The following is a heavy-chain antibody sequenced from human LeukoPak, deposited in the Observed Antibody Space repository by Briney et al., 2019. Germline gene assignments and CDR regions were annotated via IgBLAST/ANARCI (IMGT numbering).Heavy chain of an antibody. V-gene: IGHV4-39*01. J-gene: IGHJ3*02. Sequence: TSETLSLTCTVSGGSISSGDYYWGWIRQPPGKGLEWIGSIYYSGSTYYNPSLKSRVTISVDTSKNQFSLKLSSVTAADTAVYYCARHSGIVGAHDAFDIWGQGTMVTVSS. D-gene: IGHD1-26*01. CDR1: GGSISSGDYY. CDR3: ARHSGIVGAHDAFDI. CDR2: IYYSGST.